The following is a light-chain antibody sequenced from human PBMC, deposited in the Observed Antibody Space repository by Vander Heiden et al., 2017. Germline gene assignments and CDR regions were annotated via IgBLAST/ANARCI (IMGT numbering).Light chain of an antibody. CDR3: LSPDSSGTYV. J-gene: IGLJ1*01. Sequence: SELPQPPSVPVSPGQTARITCSGDALSKQYAYWYQQKSGQAPVMVIYTDTERPSGIPERFSGSSSGTTVTLTISGVHAEDEADYYCLSPDSSGTYVFGTGTKVTVL. CDR1: ALSKQY. CDR2: TDT. V-gene: IGLV3-25*03.